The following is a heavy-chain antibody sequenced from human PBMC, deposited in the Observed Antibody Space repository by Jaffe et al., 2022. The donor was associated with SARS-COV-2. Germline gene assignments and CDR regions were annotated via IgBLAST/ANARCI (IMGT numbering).Heavy chain of an antibody. J-gene: IGHJ3*02. CDR2: IIPILGIA. CDR3: ARDPQTIFGVVIDAFDI. CDR1: GGTFSSYT. Sequence: QVQLVQSGAEVKKPGSSVKVSCKASGGTFSSYTISWVRQAPGQGLEWMGRIIPILGIANYAQKFQGRVTITADKSTSTAYMELSSLRSEDTAVYYCARDPQTIFGVVIDAFDIWGQGTMVTVSS. V-gene: IGHV1-69*08. D-gene: IGHD3-3*01.